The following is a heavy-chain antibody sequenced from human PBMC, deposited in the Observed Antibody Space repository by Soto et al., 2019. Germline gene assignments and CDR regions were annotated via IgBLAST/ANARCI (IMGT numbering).Heavy chain of an antibody. Sequence: QVQLVESGGGVVQPGRSLRLSCAASGFTFSSYAMHWVRQAPGKGLEWVAVISYDGSNKYYADSVKGRFTISRDNSKNTLYLQMNSLRAEDTAVYYCARDYRITIFGVPFMAYYGMDVWGQGTTVTVSS. D-gene: IGHD3-3*01. CDR2: ISYDGSNK. J-gene: IGHJ6*02. CDR3: ARDYRITIFGVPFMAYYGMDV. V-gene: IGHV3-30-3*01. CDR1: GFTFSSYA.